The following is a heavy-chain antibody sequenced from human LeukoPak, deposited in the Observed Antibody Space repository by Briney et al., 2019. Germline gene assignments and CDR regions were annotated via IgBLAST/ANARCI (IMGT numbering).Heavy chain of an antibody. J-gene: IGHJ4*02. CDR3: ARDISPSYFGSFDY. V-gene: IGHV3-30*03. Sequence: GGSLRLSCAASGFTFSNCGMHWVRQAPGKGLEWVALISYEGSKKYYADFVKGRFTISRDNSKNTLYLQMNSLRAEDTAVYYCARDISPSYFGSFDYWGQGTLVTVSS. CDR1: GFTFSNCG. D-gene: IGHD3-10*01. CDR2: ISYEGSKK.